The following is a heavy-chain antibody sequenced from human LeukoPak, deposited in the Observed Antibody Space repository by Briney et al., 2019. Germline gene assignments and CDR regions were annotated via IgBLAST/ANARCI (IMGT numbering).Heavy chain of an antibody. CDR2: FDPEDGET. J-gene: IGHJ4*02. V-gene: IGHV1-24*01. D-gene: IGHD5-18*01. CDR1: GXXXTELS. Sequence: ASVKVXXKXXGXXXTELSMXWVRQAPGKGLEWMGGFDPEDGETIYAQKFQGRVTMTEDTSTDTAYMELSSLRSEDTAVYYCATGGVDTAMVTGVYWGQGTMVTVSS. CDR3: ATGGVDTAMVTGVY.